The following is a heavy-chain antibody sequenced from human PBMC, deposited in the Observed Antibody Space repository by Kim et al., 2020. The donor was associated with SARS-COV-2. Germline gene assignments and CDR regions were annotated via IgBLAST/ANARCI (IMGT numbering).Heavy chain of an antibody. CDR1: GGSFSGYY. V-gene: IGHV4-34*01. CDR2: INHSGST. D-gene: IGHD2-21*02. Sequence: SETLSLTCAVYGGSFSGYYWSWIRQPPGKGLEWIGEINHSGSTNYNPSLKSRVTISVDTSKNQFSLKLSSVTAADTAVYYCARGGYTVVTPRGDYGMDVWGQGTTVTVSS. J-gene: IGHJ6*02. CDR3: ARGGYTVVTPRGDYGMDV.